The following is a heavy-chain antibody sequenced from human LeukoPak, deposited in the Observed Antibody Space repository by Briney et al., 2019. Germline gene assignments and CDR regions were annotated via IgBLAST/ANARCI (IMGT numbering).Heavy chain of an antibody. Sequence: GESLRISCKGSGYSFTSYWISRVRQMPEKGLEWLGNIDISDSYTNYSPSFQGHVTLSADKSISTAYLQWSSLKASDTAMYYCARHEGDYFDDWGQGTLVTVSS. CDR2: IDISDSYT. CDR1: GYSFTSYW. V-gene: IGHV5-10-1*01. CDR3: ARHEGDYFDD. J-gene: IGHJ4*02.